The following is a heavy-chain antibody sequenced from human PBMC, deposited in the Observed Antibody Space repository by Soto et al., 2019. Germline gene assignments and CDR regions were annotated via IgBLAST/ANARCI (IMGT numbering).Heavy chain of an antibody. J-gene: IGHJ6*02. Sequence: PSETLSLTCAISGYSVSSGYYWGWIRQPPGKGLEWIGSIYHSGSTYFNPSLKSRVTMSVDTSKNQFSLKLSSVTAADTAVYYCARVLRGGSGSYYYYYGMDVWGQGTTVTVSS. CDR3: ARVLRGGSGSYYYYYGMDV. V-gene: IGHV4-38-2*01. CDR2: IYHSGST. D-gene: IGHD3-10*01. CDR1: GYSVSSGYY.